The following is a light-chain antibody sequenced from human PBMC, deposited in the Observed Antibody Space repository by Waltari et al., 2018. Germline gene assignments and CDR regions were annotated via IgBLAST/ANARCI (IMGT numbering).Light chain of an antibody. CDR1: SGHSGNI. CDR3: QTGGHGTWV. CDR2: VNSDGSH. J-gene: IGLJ3*02. Sequence: QLVLTQSPSASASLGASVKLTCTLRSGHSGNINAWLQKQPEKVPRYLMKVNSDGSHTKGDEIPDRFSGSSSGAERYLTISSLQSEDEADYYCQTGGHGTWVVGGGTKLTVL. V-gene: IGLV4-69*01.